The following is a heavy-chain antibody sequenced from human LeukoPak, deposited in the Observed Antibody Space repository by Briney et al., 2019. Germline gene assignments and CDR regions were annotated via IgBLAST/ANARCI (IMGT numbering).Heavy chain of an antibody. CDR1: GFTFSTYG. Sequence: GGSLRLSCAASGFTFSTYGMHWVRQAPGKGLEWVAVIWSDENRKYYADFVKGRFTISRDNFKSTLFLQVNSLRVEDTAVYYCAREGLTTSPNNALDIWGQGTTVTVLS. J-gene: IGHJ3*02. CDR2: IWSDENRK. V-gene: IGHV3-33*08. CDR3: AREGLTTSPNNALDI. D-gene: IGHD1/OR15-1a*01.